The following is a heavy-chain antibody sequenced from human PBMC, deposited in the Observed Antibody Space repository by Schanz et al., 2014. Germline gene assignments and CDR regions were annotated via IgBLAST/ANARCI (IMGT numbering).Heavy chain of an antibody. CDR3: ARVTDWSLHY. D-gene: IGHD1-1*01. CDR2: IGYLGDT. CDR1: GFTLSNSD. V-gene: IGHV3-13*01. Sequence: EVQLVEFGGGLAQPGGSLRLSCAASGFTLSNSDMHWVRQGTGKGLEWVSTIGYLGDTYYPDSVKGRFTVSRDSGQNSLYLQMSSRRAGDAAVYYCARVTDWSLHYWGQGALVTVSS. J-gene: IGHJ4*02.